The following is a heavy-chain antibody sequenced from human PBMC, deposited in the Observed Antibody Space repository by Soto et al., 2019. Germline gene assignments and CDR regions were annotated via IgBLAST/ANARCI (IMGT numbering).Heavy chain of an antibody. Sequence: QVQLVESGGGVVQPGRSLRLSCAACGFTFSSYGMHWVRQAPGKGLEWVAVIWYDGSNKYYADSVKGRFTISRDNSKNTLYLQMNSLRAEDTAVYYCARDGGRYSLAFDIWGQGTMVTVSS. CDR1: GFTFSSYG. CDR3: ARDGGRYSLAFDI. CDR2: IWYDGSNK. J-gene: IGHJ3*02. V-gene: IGHV3-33*01. D-gene: IGHD3-16*01.